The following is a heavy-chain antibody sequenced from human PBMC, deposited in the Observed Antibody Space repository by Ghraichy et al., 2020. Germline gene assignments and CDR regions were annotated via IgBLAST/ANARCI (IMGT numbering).Heavy chain of an antibody. V-gene: IGHV4-39*01. CDR2: IYYSGTT. CDR1: GGSISSSRYY. J-gene: IGHJ4*01. Sequence: SETLSLTCSVSGGSISSSRYYWGWVRQSPGKGLEWIGNIYYSGTTYYNLSLKSRVTISVDTSKNQFSLKLSSVAAADTAVYYCATSPDPYYYGSGSYYMYYFDYWGHGTLVTVSS. D-gene: IGHD3-10*01. CDR3: ATSPDPYYYGSGSYYMYYFDY.